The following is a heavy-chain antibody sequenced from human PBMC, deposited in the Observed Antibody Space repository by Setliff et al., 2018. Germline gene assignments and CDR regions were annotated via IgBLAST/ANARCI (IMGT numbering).Heavy chain of an antibody. CDR2: IDSSSTWI. Sequence: GGSLRLSCAASGFTFSSYTMNWVRQAPGQGLEWVSSIDSSSTWIYYADSVKGRFTISRDNAKNTLYLQMNSLRAEDTAVYYCARVGYYDSSGYYYDYYYYMDVWGKGTTVTVSS. CDR1: GFTFSSYT. CDR3: ARVGYYDSSGYYYDYYYYMDV. D-gene: IGHD3-22*01. V-gene: IGHV3-21*01. J-gene: IGHJ6*03.